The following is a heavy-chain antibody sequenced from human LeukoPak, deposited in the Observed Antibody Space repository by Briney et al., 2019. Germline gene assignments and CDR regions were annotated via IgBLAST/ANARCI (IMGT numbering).Heavy chain of an antibody. CDR1: GFIFSDHY. CDR3: ARSGTGVGISTWAAFDY. D-gene: IGHD3-10*01. J-gene: IGHJ4*02. V-gene: IGHV3-72*01. CDR2: SRNRANSYTT. Sequence: PGGSLRLSCVVSGFIFSDHYMEWVRQAPRKGLEWVGRSRNRANSYTTEYAASVKGRFSISRDDSKNSLYLQMNSLETEDTAIYYCARSGTGVGISTWAAFDYWGRGTLVTVSS.